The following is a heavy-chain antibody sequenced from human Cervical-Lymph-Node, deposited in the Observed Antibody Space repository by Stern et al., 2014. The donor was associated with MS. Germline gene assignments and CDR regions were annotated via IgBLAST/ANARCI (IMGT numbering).Heavy chain of an antibody. D-gene: IGHD1-7*01. V-gene: IGHV1-3*04. CDR1: GYTFTSYT. CDR2: LNTGNGNK. CDR3: ARDYPGTKDHFDH. Sequence: QVQLVQSGAEVKKPGASVKISCKASGYTFTSYTLHWVRQAPGQRLEWMGWLNTGNGNKKSSQRFRGRVAFTRDTSASTAYLELSSLTSEDTAVYYCARDYPGTKDHFDHWGQGTLVTVSS. J-gene: IGHJ4*02.